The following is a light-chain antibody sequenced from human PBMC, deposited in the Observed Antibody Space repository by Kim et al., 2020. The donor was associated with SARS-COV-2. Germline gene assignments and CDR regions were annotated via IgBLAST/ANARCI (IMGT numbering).Light chain of an antibody. CDR1: QYIRND. J-gene: IGKJ1*01. Sequence: ASVGDRVTITCRASQYIRNDLGWYQQKPGKAPNLLIYAASSLQTGVPSRFSGSGSGTDFTLTISSLQPEDFATYYCLQDYIYPWTFGQGTKVDIK. V-gene: IGKV1-6*01. CDR2: AAS. CDR3: LQDYIYPWT.